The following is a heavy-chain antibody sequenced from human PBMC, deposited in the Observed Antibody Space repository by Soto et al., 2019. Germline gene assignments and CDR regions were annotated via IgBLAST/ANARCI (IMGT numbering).Heavy chain of an antibody. CDR1: GFTFSNAW. Sequence: EVQLVESGGGLVKPGGSLRLSCAASGFTFSNAWVNWVRQAPGKGLEWVGRIKSKTDGGTADYAAPVKGRFTISRDDSKNTLYLQMNRLKTEDTAVYYCTTGWLPSLDYFFDYWGQGTLVTVSS. J-gene: IGHJ4*02. V-gene: IGHV3-15*07. CDR3: TTGWLPSLDYFFDY. CDR2: IKSKTDGGTA. D-gene: IGHD5-12*01.